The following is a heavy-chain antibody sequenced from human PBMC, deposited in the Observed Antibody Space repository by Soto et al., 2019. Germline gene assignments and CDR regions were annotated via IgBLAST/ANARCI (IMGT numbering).Heavy chain of an antibody. Sequence: GGSLRLSCAASGFTFSSYGMHWVRQAPGKGLEWVAVIWYDGSNKYYADSVKGRFTISRDNSKNTLYLQMNSLRAEDTAVYYCARDSLIAVAGHDAFDIWGKGTMVTVS. V-gene: IGHV3-33*01. CDR2: IWYDGSNK. J-gene: IGHJ3*02. CDR1: GFTFSSYG. D-gene: IGHD6-19*01. CDR3: ARDSLIAVAGHDAFDI.